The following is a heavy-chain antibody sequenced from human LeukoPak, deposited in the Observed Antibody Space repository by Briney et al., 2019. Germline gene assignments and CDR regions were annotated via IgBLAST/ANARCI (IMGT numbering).Heavy chain of an antibody. J-gene: IGHJ4*02. V-gene: IGHV3-53*01. CDR1: GITVSNNY. CDR2: MYVGGRT. D-gene: IGHD2-2*01. CDR3: AKAVRYCSSTSCPLFDY. Sequence: GGSLRLSCAASGITVSNNYMSWVRQAPGKGLDWVSLMYVGGRTFYADSVQGRFTISRDNSKNTLYLQMNSLRAEDTAVYYCAKAVRYCSSTSCPLFDYWGQGTLVTVSS.